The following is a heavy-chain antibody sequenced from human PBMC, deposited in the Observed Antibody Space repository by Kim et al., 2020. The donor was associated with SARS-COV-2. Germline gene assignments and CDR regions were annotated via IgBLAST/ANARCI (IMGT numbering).Heavy chain of an antibody. CDR2: ISYDGSKT. CDR1: GFIFSDYA. Sequence: GGSLRLSCAASGFIFSDYATHWVRQAPDRGLEWVAVISYDGSKTNYADSVKGRFTISRDNSKNTLYLQMNSLRPEDTAVYSCAREHQGAQWRGEFDPWGQGTLVTVSS. J-gene: IGHJ5*02. V-gene: IGHV3-30*04. D-gene: IGHD1-26*01. CDR3: AREHQGAQWRGEFDP.